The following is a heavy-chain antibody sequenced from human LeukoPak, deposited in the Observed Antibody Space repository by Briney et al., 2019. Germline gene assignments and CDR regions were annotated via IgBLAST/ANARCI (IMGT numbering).Heavy chain of an antibody. Sequence: SETLSLTCTVSGGSVSSGSYYWSWIRQPPGKGLEWNGYIYYSGSTNYNPSLKSRVTISVDTSKNQFSLKLSSVTAADTAVYYCARVDGYCTNGVCYDAYWGQGTLVTVSS. CDR1: GGSVSSGSYY. CDR3: ARVDGYCTNGVCYDAY. V-gene: IGHV4-61*01. D-gene: IGHD2-8*01. J-gene: IGHJ4*02. CDR2: IYYSGST.